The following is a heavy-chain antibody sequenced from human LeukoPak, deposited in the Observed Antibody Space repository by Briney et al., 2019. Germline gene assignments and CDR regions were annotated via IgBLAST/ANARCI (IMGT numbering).Heavy chain of an antibody. Sequence: GGSLRLSCAASGFTVSSNYMSWVRQAPGKGLEWVSVIDSGGSTYYADSVKGRFTISRDNSKNTLYLQMNSLRAEDTAVYYCARGDYYGSGNYYNGIDYWGQGTLVTVSS. D-gene: IGHD3-10*01. V-gene: IGHV3-66*01. J-gene: IGHJ4*02. CDR3: ARGDYYGSGNYYNGIDY. CDR1: GFTVSSNY. CDR2: IDSGGST.